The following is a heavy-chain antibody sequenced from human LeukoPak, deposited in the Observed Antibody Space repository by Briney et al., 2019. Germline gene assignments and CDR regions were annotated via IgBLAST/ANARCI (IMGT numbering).Heavy chain of an antibody. CDR1: GYSFTSHW. V-gene: IGHV5-51*01. D-gene: IGHD3-10*01. CDR3: ASSYGSGSYFSYFDY. Sequence: GESLKISCKGSGYSFTSHWISWVRQMPGKGLEWMGIIYPGDSDTRYSPSFQGQVTISADKSISTAYLQWSSLKASDTAMYYCASSYGSGSYFSYFDYWGQGTLVTVSS. J-gene: IGHJ4*02. CDR2: IYPGDSDT.